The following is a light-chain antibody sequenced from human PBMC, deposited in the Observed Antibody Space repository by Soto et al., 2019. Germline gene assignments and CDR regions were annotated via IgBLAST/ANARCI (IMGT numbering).Light chain of an antibody. Sequence: QSVLTQPPSASGTPGQTVTISCSGGWYNIGKNLGYWYQQLPGTAPKLLIYMTNQRPSGVPDRFSGSKSGSSASLAVSGLRSEDEAVYYCAASDDSLKAWVFGGGTKVTVL. CDR2: MTN. CDR3: AASDDSLKAWV. V-gene: IGLV1-47*01. J-gene: IGLJ3*02. CDR1: WYNIGKNL.